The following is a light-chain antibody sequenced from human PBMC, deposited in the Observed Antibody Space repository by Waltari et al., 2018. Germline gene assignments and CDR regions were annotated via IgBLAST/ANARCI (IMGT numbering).Light chain of an antibody. V-gene: IGKV4-1*01. CDR3: HQFYSSPWT. J-gene: IGKJ1*01. CDR1: QSILYSSNNKNY. CDR2: WAS. Sequence: DIVMTQSPDSLAVSLGERATLNCKSSQSILYSSNNKNYLTWYQQKPGQPPKLLVYWASTRESGVPDRFSGSGSGTDFTLTISSLQAEDVAVYYCHQFYSSPWTFGQGTKVEIK.